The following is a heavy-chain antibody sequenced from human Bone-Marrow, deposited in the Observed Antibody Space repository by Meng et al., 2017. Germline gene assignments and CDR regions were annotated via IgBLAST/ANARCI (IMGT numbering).Heavy chain of an antibody. V-gene: IGHV3-20*04. CDR2: IDWIGGST. CDR3: ATSSPTMITFGAIDY. J-gene: IGHJ4*02. D-gene: IGHD3-16*01. CDR1: GFTFDEYG. Sequence: GESLKISCAASGFTFDEYGMSWVRQAPGKGLEWVSGIDWIGGSTGYADSVKGRFTISRDNAKTSLYLQMNSLRAEDTALYYCATSSPTMITFGAIDYWGQGTLVTVSS.